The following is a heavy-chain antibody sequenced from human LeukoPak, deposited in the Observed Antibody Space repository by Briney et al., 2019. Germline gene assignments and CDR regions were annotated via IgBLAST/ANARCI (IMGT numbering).Heavy chain of an antibody. D-gene: IGHD1-26*01. CDR1: RFTFSSYG. Sequence: GGSLRLSCAHSRFTFSSYGMSSVPQAPGKELKWVSAISGRGVSTYYADSLKGRFTISRDNSKTTLYLQMNSLRAEDTAVYYCAKDLSGSDFDRDVFDKGGQGTKVTLSP. CDR3: AKDLSGSDFDRDVFDK. CDR2: ISGRGVST. J-gene: IGHJ3*02. V-gene: IGHV3-23*01.